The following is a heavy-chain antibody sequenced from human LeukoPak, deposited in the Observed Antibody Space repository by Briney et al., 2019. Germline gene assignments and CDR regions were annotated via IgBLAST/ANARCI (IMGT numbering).Heavy chain of an antibody. J-gene: IGHJ4*02. CDR2: ISYDGSNK. CDR1: GFTFSSYA. Sequence: QPGGSLRLSCAASGFTFSSYAMHWVRQAPGKGLEWVAVISYDGSNKYYADSVKGRFTISRDNSKNTLYLQMNSLRAEDTAVYYCAREYSSWHDYWGQGTLVTVSS. D-gene: IGHD6-13*01. CDR3: AREYSSWHDY. V-gene: IGHV3-30*04.